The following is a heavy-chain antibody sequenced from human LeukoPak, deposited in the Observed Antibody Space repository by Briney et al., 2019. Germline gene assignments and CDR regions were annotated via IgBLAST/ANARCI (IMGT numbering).Heavy chain of an antibody. D-gene: IGHD2-2*01. J-gene: IGHJ6*02. Sequence: GGSLRLSCAASGFTFSSYSMNWVRQAPGKGLEWVSSISSSSSYIYYADSVKGRFTISRDNAKNSLYLQMNSLRAEDTAVYYCARSSRDYYCGMDVWGQGTTVTVSS. CDR1: GFTFSSYS. CDR3: ARSSRDYYCGMDV. CDR2: ISSSSSYI. V-gene: IGHV3-21*01.